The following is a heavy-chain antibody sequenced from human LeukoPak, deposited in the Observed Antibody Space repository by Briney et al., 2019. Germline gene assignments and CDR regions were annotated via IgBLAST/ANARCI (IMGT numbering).Heavy chain of an antibody. V-gene: IGHV1-24*01. Sequence: ASVKVSCKVSGYTLTELSMHWVRQAPGKGLEWMGGFDPEDGETIYAQKFQGRVTMTEDTSTDTAYMELRSLRSDDTAVYYCAKIIQTAAGRYYYYGMDVWGQGTTVTVSS. D-gene: IGHD6-13*01. CDR1: GYTLTELS. CDR3: AKIIQTAAGRYYYYGMDV. CDR2: FDPEDGET. J-gene: IGHJ6*02.